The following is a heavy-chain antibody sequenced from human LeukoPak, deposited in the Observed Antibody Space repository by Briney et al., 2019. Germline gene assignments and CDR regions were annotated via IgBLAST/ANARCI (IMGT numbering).Heavy chain of an antibody. D-gene: IGHD3-10*01. CDR2: FDPEDGET. CDR1: GYTLTELS. J-gene: IGHJ5*02. CDR3: ATSWVTMVRGVIKSPNWFDP. Sequence: GASVKVSCKVSGYTLTELSMHGVRQAPGKGLEWMGGFDPEDGETIYAQKFQGRVTMTEDTSTDTAYMELSSLRSEDTAVYYCATSWVTMVRGVIKSPNWFDPWGQGTLVTVSS. V-gene: IGHV1-24*01.